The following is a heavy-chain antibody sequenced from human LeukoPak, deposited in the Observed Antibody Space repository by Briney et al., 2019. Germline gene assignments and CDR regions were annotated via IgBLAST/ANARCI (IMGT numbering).Heavy chain of an antibody. D-gene: IGHD3-22*01. J-gene: IGHJ4*02. CDR1: GFIFSNYG. Sequence: GGSLRLSCAASGFIFSNYGIHWVRQAPGKGLEWVSAISGSGGSTYYADSVKGRFTISRDNSKNTLYLQMNSLRAEDTAVYYCAATEGYYDSSGYYGLGYFDYWGQGTLVTVSS. V-gene: IGHV3-23*01. CDR2: ISGSGGST. CDR3: AATEGYYDSSGYYGLGYFDY.